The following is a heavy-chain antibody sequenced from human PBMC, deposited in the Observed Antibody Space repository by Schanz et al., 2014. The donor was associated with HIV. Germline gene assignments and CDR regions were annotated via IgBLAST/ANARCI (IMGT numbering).Heavy chain of an antibody. CDR3: ARDRGSISWMGRAFDI. J-gene: IGHJ3*02. CDR1: GYTFSGYY. Sequence: QVHLVQSGAEVKKPGASVKVSCKASGYTFSGYYIHWVRQAPGQGLEWMGWMNPNSGVTEDAQKFQGRVTMTRDTSISTAYMEVSRLRSDDPAVYYCARDRGSISWMGRAFDIWGQGTMVTVSS. D-gene: IGHD2-2*01. V-gene: IGHV1-2*02. CDR2: MNPNSGVT.